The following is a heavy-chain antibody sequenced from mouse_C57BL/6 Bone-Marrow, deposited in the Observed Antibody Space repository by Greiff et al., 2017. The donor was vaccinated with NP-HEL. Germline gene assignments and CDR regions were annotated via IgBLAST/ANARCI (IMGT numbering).Heavy chain of an antibody. CDR1: GYSITSGYY. V-gene: IGHV3-6*01. J-gene: IGHJ1*03. CDR3: ATYYSWYFDV. D-gene: IGHD2-12*01. Sequence: EVKLEESGPGLVKPSQSLSLTCSVTGYSITSGYYWNWIRQFPGNKLEWMGYISYDGSNNYNPSLKNRISITRDTSKNQFFLKLNSVTTEDTATYYCATYYSWYFDVWGTGTTVTVSS. CDR2: ISYDGSN.